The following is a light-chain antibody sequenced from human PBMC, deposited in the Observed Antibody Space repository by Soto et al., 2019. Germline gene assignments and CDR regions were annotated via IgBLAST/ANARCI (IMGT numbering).Light chain of an antibody. CDR1: SSDVGGYNY. CDR2: EVS. V-gene: IGLV2-8*01. J-gene: IGLJ2*01. CDR3: SSLADSNNVV. Sequence: QSALTQPPSASGSPGQSVTISCTGTSSDVGGYNYVSWYQQHPGKAPKLMIYEVSKRPSGVPDRFSGSKSGNTASLTVSGLQAEDEADYYCSSLADSNNVVFGGGTKVTVL.